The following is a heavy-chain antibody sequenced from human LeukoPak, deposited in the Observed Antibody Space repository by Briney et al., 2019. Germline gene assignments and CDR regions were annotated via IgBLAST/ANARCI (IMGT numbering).Heavy chain of an antibody. CDR2: INPSGGST. J-gene: IGHJ4*02. D-gene: IGHD6-13*01. CDR1: GYTFTSYY. Sequence: ASVKVSCKASGYTFTSYYIHWVRQAPGQGPEWMGIINPSGGSTTYAQKFQGRVAMTRDTSTGRVYMEVSSLRSEDTAVYYCARTYSSSDEFDYWGQGTLVTVSS. V-gene: IGHV1-46*01. CDR3: ARTYSSSDEFDY.